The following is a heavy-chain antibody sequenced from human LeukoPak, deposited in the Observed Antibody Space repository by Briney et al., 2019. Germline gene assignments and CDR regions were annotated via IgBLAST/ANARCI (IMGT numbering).Heavy chain of an antibody. J-gene: IGHJ4*02. CDR2: INPNSGGT. V-gene: IGHV1-2*02. CDR3: ARDIDAGGGKPFDY. Sequence: ASVKVSCKASGYTFTGYYMHWVRQAPGQGLEWMGWINPNSGGTNYAQKFQGRVTMTRDTSISTAYMELSRLRSDDTAVYYCARDIDAGGGKPFDYWGQGTLVTVSS. CDR1: GYTFTGYY. D-gene: IGHD4-23*01.